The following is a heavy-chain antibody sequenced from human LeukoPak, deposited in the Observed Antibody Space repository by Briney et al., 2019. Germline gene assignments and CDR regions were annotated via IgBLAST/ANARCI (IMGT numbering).Heavy chain of an antibody. V-gene: IGHV6-1*01. CDR3: ARELYYYDSSGYYWCLDY. J-gene: IGHJ4*02. Sequence: SQTLSLTCAISGDSVSSNSAAWNWIRQSPSRGLEWLGRTYYRPKWYNDYAVSVKSRITINPDTSKNQFSLQLNSVTPEDTAVYYCARELYYYDSSGYYWCLDYWGQGTLVTVSS. CDR1: GDSVSSNSAA. D-gene: IGHD3-22*01. CDR2: TYYRPKWYN.